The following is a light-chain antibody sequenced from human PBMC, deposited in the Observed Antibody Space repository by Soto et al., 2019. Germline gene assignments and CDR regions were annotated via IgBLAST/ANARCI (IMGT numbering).Light chain of an antibody. CDR3: QQYYSYPIT. Sequence: IQMTQSPSTLSGSVGDRVTITFRASQTISSYLAWYQQKPGKAPKLLIYAASTLQSGVPSRFSGSGSGTDFTLTISCLQSEDFATYYCQQYYSYPITFGQGTRLEIK. J-gene: IGKJ5*01. CDR1: QTISSY. V-gene: IGKV1-8*01. CDR2: AAS.